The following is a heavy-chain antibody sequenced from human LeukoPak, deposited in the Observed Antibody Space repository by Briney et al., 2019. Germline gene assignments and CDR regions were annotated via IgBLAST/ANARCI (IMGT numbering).Heavy chain of an antibody. J-gene: IGHJ6*02. V-gene: IGHV4-59*08. CDR3: ARTLKRQYYDILTGYYGGGYYYYGMDV. CDR1: GGSISSYY. Sequence: PSETLSLTCTVSGGSISSYYWSWIRQPPGKGLEWIGYIYYSGSTNYNPSLKSRVTISVDTSKNQFSLKLSSVTAADTAVYYCARTLKRQYYDILTGYYGGGYYYYGMDVWGQGTMVTVSS. D-gene: IGHD3-9*01. CDR2: IYYSGST.